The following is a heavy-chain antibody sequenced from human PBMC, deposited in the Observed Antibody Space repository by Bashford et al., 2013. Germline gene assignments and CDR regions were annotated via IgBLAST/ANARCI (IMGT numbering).Heavy chain of an antibody. V-gene: IGHV3-30*04. J-gene: IGHJ6*02. CDR3: ARDSEWLQFPRYYYYYGMDV. CDR2: ISYDGSNK. D-gene: IGHD5-24*01. Sequence: RLSCTASGFTFSSYAMHWVRQAPGKGLEWVAVISYDGSNKYYADSVKGRFTISRDNSKNTLYLQMNSLRAEDTAVYYCARDSEWLQFPRYYYYYGMDVWGQGTTVTVSS. CDR1: GFTFSSYA.